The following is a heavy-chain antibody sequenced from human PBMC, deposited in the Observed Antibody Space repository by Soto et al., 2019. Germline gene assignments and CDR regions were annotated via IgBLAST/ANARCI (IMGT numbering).Heavy chain of an antibody. V-gene: IGHV1-69*01. J-gene: IGHJ6*02. D-gene: IGHD2-2*01. CDR1: GGTFGSYA. CDR3: AREAPYCTSATCPKFYDMDV. Sequence: QVQLVQSGAEVKKPGSSVKVSCKASGGTFGSYAITWVRRAPGQGLEWLGGIIPILNSPAYAQKFQARVVITADEIPNPAYMELNSLRFDDTAVYYCAREAPYCTSATCPKFYDMDVWGQGTTVTVAS. CDR2: IIPILNSP.